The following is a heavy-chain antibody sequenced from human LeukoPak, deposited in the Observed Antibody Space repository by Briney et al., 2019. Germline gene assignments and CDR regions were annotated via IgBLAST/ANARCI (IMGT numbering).Heavy chain of an antibody. Sequence: GDPLTHSCTTSGFHHRSYRMLCLGPPPGRGREWVANIHQHGSKENYLDSVKGRFTISRDNAKSSIYLQMNSLRAEDTAIYYCARIGHDLYQTFDFWGNGNLITVSS. J-gene: IGHJ4*01. CDR3: ARIGHDLYQTFDF. D-gene: IGHD2-2*01. V-gene: IGHV3-7*03. CDR2: IHQHGSKE. CDR1: GFHHRSYR.